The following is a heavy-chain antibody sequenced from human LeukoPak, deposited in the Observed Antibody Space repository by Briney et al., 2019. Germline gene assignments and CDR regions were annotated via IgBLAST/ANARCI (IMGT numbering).Heavy chain of an antibody. CDR1: GFIVSSDV. Sequence: GESLRLSCAASGFIVSSDVMNWVRLTPGKGLEWVSTMNTNGATYYADSVKGRFTVSRDNSKNTLFLFMNSLRDEDTAIYYCASERYYFDHWGQGTLVSVSS. D-gene: IGHD1-14*01. CDR3: ASERYYFDH. J-gene: IGHJ4*02. CDR2: MNTNGAT. V-gene: IGHV3-23*01.